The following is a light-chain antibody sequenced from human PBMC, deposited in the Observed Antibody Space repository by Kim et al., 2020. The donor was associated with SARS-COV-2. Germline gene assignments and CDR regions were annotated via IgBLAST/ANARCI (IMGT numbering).Light chain of an antibody. CDR3: QQRSNWPPLT. V-gene: IGKV3-11*01. Sequence: EIVLTQSPATLSLSPGERATLSCRASQSVSGSVGGYQQKPGQAPRLLIYGASNRASGIPSRFSGSGSGTDFTLTISSLEPEDFAVYYCQQRSNWPPLTFGGGTKVDIK. CDR2: GAS. J-gene: IGKJ4*01. CDR1: QSVSGS.